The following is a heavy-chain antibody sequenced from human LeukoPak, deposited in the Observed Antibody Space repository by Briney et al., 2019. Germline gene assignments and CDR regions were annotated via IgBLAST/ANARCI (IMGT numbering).Heavy chain of an antibody. CDR1: GYTFTGYY. CDR2: INPNSGGT. CDR3: ARDFEYRGENFDY. J-gene: IGHJ4*02. D-gene: IGHD3-10*01. Sequence: GASVKVSCKASGYTFTGYYMHWVRQAPGQGLEWMGWINPNSGGTSYAQKFQGRVTMTRDTSISTAYMELSRLRSDDTAVYYCARDFEYRGENFDYWGQGTLVTVSS. V-gene: IGHV1-2*02.